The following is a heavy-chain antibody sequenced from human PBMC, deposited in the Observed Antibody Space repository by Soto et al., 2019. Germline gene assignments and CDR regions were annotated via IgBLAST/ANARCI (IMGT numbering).Heavy chain of an antibody. D-gene: IGHD1-26*01. J-gene: IGHJ4*02. CDR3: ASIPPSAVGATTEVDY. V-gene: IGHV4-34*10. CDR2: IHHSGST. Sequence: SETLSLTCSVYGASFSGYYWSWIRQSPGKGLEWIGEIHHSGSTHYNPSLKSRLTFSIDESQSQFYMMLTSVTAADTALYYCASIPPSAVGATTEVDYWGQGTLVTVSS. CDR1: GASFSGYY.